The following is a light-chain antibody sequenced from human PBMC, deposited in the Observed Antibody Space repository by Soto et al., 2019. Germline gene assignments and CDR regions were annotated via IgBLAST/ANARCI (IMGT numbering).Light chain of an antibody. J-gene: IGKJ3*01. CDR3: QQYGSSPLFT. CDR2: EAS. Sequence: DIQMTQSPSSLSASVGDRVTITCRASQSISSYLNWYQQKPGKAPKLLIYEASSLQSGVPSRFSGSGSGTDFTLTISRLEPEDFAVYYCQQYGSSPLFTFGPGTKVDIK. CDR1: QSISSY. V-gene: IGKV1-39*01.